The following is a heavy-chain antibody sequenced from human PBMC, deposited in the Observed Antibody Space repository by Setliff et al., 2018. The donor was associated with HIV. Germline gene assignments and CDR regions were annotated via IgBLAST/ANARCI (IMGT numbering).Heavy chain of an antibody. CDR2: INRSGST. CDR3: ARLFQWMSYSFDI. CDR1: GGFFSGYY. V-gene: IGHV4-34*01. Sequence: ASETLSLTCAVYGGFFSGYYWSWIRQSPGKGLEWIGEINRSGSTNYNPSLKSRVTISIDTSKSQFSLKLNSITAADTGVYYCARLFQWMSYSFDIWGQGTVVTVSS. J-gene: IGHJ3*02. D-gene: IGHD5-12*01.